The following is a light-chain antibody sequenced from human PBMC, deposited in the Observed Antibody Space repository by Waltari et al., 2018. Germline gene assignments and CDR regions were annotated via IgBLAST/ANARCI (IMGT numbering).Light chain of an antibody. CDR3: QSTDSSGTSVV. J-gene: IGLJ2*01. V-gene: IGLV3-25*03. Sequence: SYELTQPPSVSVSPGQTARNTCSGDALPNQYAYWYQQKPGQAPVVVIYKDSERPSGIPERFSGSTSGKTVTLAISGVQAEDEAEYYWQSTDSSGTSVVFGGGTKLTVL. CDR2: KDS. CDR1: ALPNQY.